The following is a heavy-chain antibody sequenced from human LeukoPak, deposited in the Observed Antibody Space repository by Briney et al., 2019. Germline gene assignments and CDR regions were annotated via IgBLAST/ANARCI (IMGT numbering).Heavy chain of an antibody. V-gene: IGHV3-49*03. CDR2: IRSKAYGGTT. J-gene: IGHJ4*02. CDR3: TRDRVAHGGGWEDY. CDR1: GFTFGDYA. Sequence: PGRSLRLSCTASGFTFGDYAMSWFRQAPGKGLEWVGFIRSKAYGGTTEYAASVKGRFTISRDDSKSIAYLQMNSLKTEDTAVYYCTRDRVAHGGGWEDYWGQGTLVTVSS. D-gene: IGHD6-19*01.